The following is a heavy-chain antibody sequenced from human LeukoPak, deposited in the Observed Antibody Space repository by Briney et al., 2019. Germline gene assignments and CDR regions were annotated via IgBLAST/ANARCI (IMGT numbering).Heavy chain of an antibody. Sequence: PGRSLRLSCEASGFTFSAYVMHWVRQAPGKGLECVAVISNDGNEKYYADSVKGRFSISRDNSKNTLYLQMSSLRAEDTAVYYCAKCDSSSWYGIDSWGQGTLVTVPS. CDR1: GFTFSAYV. J-gene: IGHJ4*02. D-gene: IGHD6-13*01. CDR3: AKCDSSSWYGIDS. V-gene: IGHV3-30*04. CDR2: ISNDGNEK.